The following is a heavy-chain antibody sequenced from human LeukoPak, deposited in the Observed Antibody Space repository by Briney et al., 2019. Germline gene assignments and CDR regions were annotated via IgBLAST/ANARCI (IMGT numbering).Heavy chain of an antibody. CDR1: GYTFTSYG. V-gene: IGHV1-18*01. D-gene: IGHD3-22*01. J-gene: IGHJ4*02. CDR3: ARSHYYDSSGYISS. CDR2: ISAYNGTT. Sequence: ASVKVSCKASGYTFTSYGISWVRQAPGQGLEWMGWISAYNGTTNYAQKLQVRVTMTTDTSTSTAYMELRSLSSDDTAVYYCARSHYYDSSGYISSWGQGTLVTVSS.